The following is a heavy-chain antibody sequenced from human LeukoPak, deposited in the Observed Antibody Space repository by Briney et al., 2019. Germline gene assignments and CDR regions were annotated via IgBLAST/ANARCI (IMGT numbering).Heavy chain of an antibody. CDR3: ASSEAPITPPPYGMGV. J-gene: IGHJ6*02. CDR1: GDSISSGTYS. V-gene: IGHV4-39*01. Sequence: SETLSLTCTVSGDSISSGTYSWGWIRQPPGKGLEWIGSVYYRGSTYYNPSLRSRLTISVDTSKNQFSLKLSSVTAADTAVYYCASSEAPITPPPYGMGVWGQGTKVTVSS. D-gene: IGHD5-12*01. CDR2: VYYRGST.